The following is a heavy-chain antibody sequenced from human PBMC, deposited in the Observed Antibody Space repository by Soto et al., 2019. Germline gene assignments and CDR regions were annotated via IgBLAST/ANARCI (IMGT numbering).Heavy chain of an antibody. V-gene: IGHV3-23*01. CDR3: AKHLRVAGSYYFDY. CDR2: ISGSGGST. D-gene: IGHD6-19*01. Sequence: GGSLRLSCAASGFTFSSYAISWVRQAPGKGLEWVSAISGSGGSTYYADSVKGRFTISRDNSKNTLYLQMNSLRAEDTAVYYCAKHLRVAGSYYFDYWGQGTMVTVYS. J-gene: IGHJ4*02. CDR1: GFTFSSYA.